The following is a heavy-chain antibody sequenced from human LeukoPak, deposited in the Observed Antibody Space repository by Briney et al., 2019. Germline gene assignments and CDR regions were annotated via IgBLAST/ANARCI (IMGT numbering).Heavy chain of an antibody. Sequence: PGGSLRLSCAASGFAFDTYSMTWVRQAPGKGLEWVSSISSWSSFIYSADSVTGRFTISRDNAKNSLYLQMISLRAEDTAVYYCARAGSTNSWFDPWGQGTLVIVSS. V-gene: IGHV3-21*01. D-gene: IGHD2-2*01. CDR3: ARAGSTNSWFDP. CDR1: GFAFDTYS. J-gene: IGHJ5*02. CDR2: ISSWSSFI.